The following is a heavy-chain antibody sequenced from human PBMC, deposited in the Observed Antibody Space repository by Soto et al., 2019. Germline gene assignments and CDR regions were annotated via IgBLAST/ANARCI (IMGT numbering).Heavy chain of an antibody. V-gene: IGHV3-49*04. CDR1: GFTFGDYA. CDR2: IRSKAYGGTT. Sequence: SLRLSCTASGFTFGDYAMSWVRQAPWKGLEWVGFIRSKAYGGTTEYAASVKGRFTISRDDSKSIAYLQMNSLKTEDTAVYYCTRTKKGYSGYGTSYYYGMDVWGQGTTVTVSS. D-gene: IGHD5-12*01. J-gene: IGHJ6*02. CDR3: TRTKKGYSGYGTSYYYGMDV.